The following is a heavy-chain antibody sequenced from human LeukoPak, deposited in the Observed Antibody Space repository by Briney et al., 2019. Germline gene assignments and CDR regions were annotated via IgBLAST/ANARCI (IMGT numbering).Heavy chain of an antibody. CDR1: GFTFSSYG. J-gene: IGHJ4*02. V-gene: IGHV3-30*02. CDR2: IRYDGSKK. Sequence: GGSLRLSCAASGFTFSSYGMHWVRQAPGKGLEWVAFIRYDGSKKYYADSVKGRFTISRDNSKNTLYLQMNSLRAEDTAVYYCARGSGYSGFLGYFDYWGQGTLVTVSS. D-gene: IGHD5-12*01. CDR3: ARGSGYSGFLGYFDY.